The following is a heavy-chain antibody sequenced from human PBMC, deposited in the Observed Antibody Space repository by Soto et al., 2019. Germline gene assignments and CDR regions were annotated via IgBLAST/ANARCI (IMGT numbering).Heavy chain of an antibody. V-gene: IGHV3-13*01. CDR1: GFTFSSFD. Sequence: EVQLVESGGGLVQPGGSLRLSCAASGFTFSSFDMHWVRQPTGKGLEWVSAIGTAGDTYYPGSVKGRFTISRDNAKNSLHLQMISLRAGDTAVYYCAREARVFGKAFDVWGQGTMVTVSS. J-gene: IGHJ3*01. D-gene: IGHD3-3*01. CDR2: IGTAGDT. CDR3: AREARVFGKAFDV.